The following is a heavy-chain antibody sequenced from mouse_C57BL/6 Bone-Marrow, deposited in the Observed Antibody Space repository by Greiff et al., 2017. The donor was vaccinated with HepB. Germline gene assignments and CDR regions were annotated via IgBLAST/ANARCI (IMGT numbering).Heavy chain of an antibody. V-gene: IGHV1-74*01. CDR1: GYTFTSYW. J-gene: IGHJ2*01. D-gene: IGHD1-1*01. CDR2: IHPSDSDT. CDR3: AILLLRYGPYY. Sequence: QVQLKQPGAELVKPGASVKVSCKASGYTFTSYWMHWVKQRPGQGLEWIGRIHPSDSDTNYNQKFKGKATLTVDKSSSTAYMQLSSLTSEDSAVYYCAILLLRYGPYYWGQGTTLTVSS.